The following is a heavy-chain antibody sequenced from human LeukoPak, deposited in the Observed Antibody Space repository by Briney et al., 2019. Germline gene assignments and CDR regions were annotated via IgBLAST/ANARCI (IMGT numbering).Heavy chain of an antibody. CDR3: ARDLFLEWPPGRAFGI. CDR1: GFSFSRYW. V-gene: IGHV3-7*01. D-gene: IGHD3-3*01. CDR2: IKQDGSEK. J-gene: IGHJ3*02. Sequence: PGGSLRLSCAASGFSFSRYWMSWVCQAPRKGLERVANIKQDGSEKYYVDSVKGRFTNSRDNAKNSLYLQMNSLRAEDTAVYYCARDLFLEWPPGRAFGIWGQGTMVTASS.